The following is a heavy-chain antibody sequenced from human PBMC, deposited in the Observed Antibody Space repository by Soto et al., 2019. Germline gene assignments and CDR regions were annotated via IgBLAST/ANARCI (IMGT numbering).Heavy chain of an antibody. CDR3: AKNGQPPYYYYGLDV. CDR1: GYSFSNYW. Sequence: PGESLKISCKGSGYSFSNYWIGWVRQMPGKGLEWMGIIYPGDSDTRYSPSFQGQVTISADKSISTAYLQWSSLKASDTAMYYCAKNGQPPYYYYGLDVRGQGTKVTVSS. V-gene: IGHV5-51*01. D-gene: IGHD2-8*01. J-gene: IGHJ6*02. CDR2: IYPGDSDT.